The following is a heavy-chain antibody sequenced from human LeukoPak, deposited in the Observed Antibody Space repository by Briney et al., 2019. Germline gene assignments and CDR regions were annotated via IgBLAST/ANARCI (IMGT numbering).Heavy chain of an antibody. V-gene: IGHV4-38-2*02. J-gene: IGHJ4*02. CDR1: GYSNANGYQ. CDR2: IYQSGST. CDR3: ARSEINDYMRF. Sequence: SETLSLTCTVSGYSNANGYQWAWIRQPPGKRLEWIGSIYQSGSTYDNLSLKSRLTMSVDTSKNQFSLKMRSVTAADTAIYYCARSEINDYMRFWGQGILVTVSS. D-gene: IGHD4-11*01.